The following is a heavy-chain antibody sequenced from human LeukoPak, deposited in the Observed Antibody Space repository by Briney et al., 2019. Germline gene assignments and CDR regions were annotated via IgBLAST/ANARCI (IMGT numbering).Heavy chain of an antibody. CDR1: GFTFSSYW. CDR3: ARVSEGYCSSTSCYPEAFYYYYYMDV. V-gene: IGHV3-7*01. CDR2: IKQDGSEK. J-gene: IGHJ6*03. D-gene: IGHD2-2*01. Sequence: HTGGSLRLSCAAPGFTFSSYWMSWVRQAPGKGLEWVANIKQDGSEKYYVDSVKGRFTISRDNAKNSLYLQMNSLRAEDTAVYYCARVSEGYCSSTSCYPEAFYYYYYMDVWGKGTTVTVSS.